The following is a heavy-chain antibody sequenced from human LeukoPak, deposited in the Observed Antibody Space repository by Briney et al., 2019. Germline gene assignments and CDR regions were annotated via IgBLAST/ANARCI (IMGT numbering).Heavy chain of an antibody. J-gene: IGHJ4*02. CDR2: IYYSGST. D-gene: IGHD4-17*01. CDR3: ARLSDGDVDY. V-gene: IGHV4-39*01. Sequence: PSETLSLTCTVSGGSISSSSYYWGWIRQPPGKGLEWIGSIYYSGSTYYNPSPKSRVTISVDTSKNQFSLKLSSVTAADTAVYYCARLSDGDVDYWGQGTLVTVSS. CDR1: GGSISSSSYY.